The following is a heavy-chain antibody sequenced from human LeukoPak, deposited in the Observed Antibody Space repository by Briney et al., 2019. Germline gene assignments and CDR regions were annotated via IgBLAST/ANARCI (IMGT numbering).Heavy chain of an antibody. Sequence: SETLSLTCTVSGDSLSPYYWGWIRQPPGKGLEWLGYISYSGSTNYNPSLKSRVTISVDTSKNQFSLKLSSVTAADTAVYYCARGWSYDAFDIWGQGTMVTVSS. D-gene: IGHD1-26*01. CDR1: GDSLSPYY. CDR3: ARGWSYDAFDI. J-gene: IGHJ3*02. V-gene: IGHV4-59*01. CDR2: ISYSGST.